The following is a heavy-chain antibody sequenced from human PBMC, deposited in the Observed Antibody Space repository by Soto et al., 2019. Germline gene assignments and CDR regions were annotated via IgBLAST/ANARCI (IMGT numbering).Heavy chain of an antibody. Sequence: PSETLSLTCAVSGASISSMNWWSWVRQTTGRGLEWIGEVFHSGLTNYNPSLKSPVTISVDASKNQFSPMIRPVTAADTAVYYCARQEYSYGLGGLDVWGQGTTVTVSS. CDR1: GASISSMNW. D-gene: IGHD5-18*01. V-gene: IGHV4-4*02. J-gene: IGHJ6*02. CDR3: ARQEYSYGLGGLDV. CDR2: VFHSGLT.